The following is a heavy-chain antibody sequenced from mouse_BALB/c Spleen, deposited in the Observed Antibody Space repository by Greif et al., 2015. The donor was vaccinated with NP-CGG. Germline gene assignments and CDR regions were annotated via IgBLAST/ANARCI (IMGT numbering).Heavy chain of an antibody. J-gene: IGHJ3*01. CDR2: INSNGGST. CDR1: GFTFSSYG. V-gene: IGHV5-6-3*01. CDR3: ATGFAY. Sequence: DVKLVESGGGLVQPGRSLKLSCAASGFTFSSYGMSWVRQTPDKRLELVAAINSNGGSTYYPDSVKGRFTISRDNAKNTLYLQMSSLKSEDTAMYYCATGFAYWGQGTLVTVSA.